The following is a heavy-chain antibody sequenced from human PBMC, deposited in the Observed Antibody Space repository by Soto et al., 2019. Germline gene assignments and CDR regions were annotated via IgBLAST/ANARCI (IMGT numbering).Heavy chain of an antibody. CDR2: IYYSGST. D-gene: IGHD3-3*01. CDR3: ARDATLFGVVIGAFDI. J-gene: IGHJ3*02. Sequence: PSETLSLTCTVSGGSISSGGYYWSWIRQHPGKGLEWIGYIYYSGSTNYNPSLKSRVTISVDTSKNQFSLKLSSVTAADTAVCYCARDATLFGVVIGAFDIWGQGTMDTVSS. V-gene: IGHV4-61*08. CDR1: GGSISSGGYY.